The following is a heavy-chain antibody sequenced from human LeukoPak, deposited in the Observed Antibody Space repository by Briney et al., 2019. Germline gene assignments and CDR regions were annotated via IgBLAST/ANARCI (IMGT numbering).Heavy chain of an antibody. CDR2: ISSSSSYI. J-gene: IGHJ6*02. CDR1: GFTFSSYS. D-gene: IGHD2-2*01. Sequence: GGSLRLSCAASGFTFSSYSMNWVRQAPGKGLEWVSSISSSSSYIYYADSVKGRFTISRDNAKDSLYLQMNSLRAEDTAVYYCASSYQEPYYYYYGMDVWGQGTTVTVSS. CDR3: ASSYQEPYYYYYGMDV. V-gene: IGHV3-21*01.